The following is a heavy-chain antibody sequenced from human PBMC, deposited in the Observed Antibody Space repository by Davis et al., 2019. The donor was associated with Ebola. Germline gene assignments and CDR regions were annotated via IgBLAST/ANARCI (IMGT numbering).Heavy chain of an antibody. Sequence: GESLKISCKGSGYSFTSYWISWVRQMPGKGLEWMGRIDPSDSYTNYSPSFQGHVTISADKSISTAYLQWSSLKASDTAMYYCAAPTYYYDSSGYYNYYYGMDVWGQGTTVTVSS. V-gene: IGHV5-10-1*01. J-gene: IGHJ6*02. CDR2: IDPSDSYT. CDR3: AAPTYYYDSSGYYNYYYGMDV. CDR1: GYSFTSYW. D-gene: IGHD3-22*01.